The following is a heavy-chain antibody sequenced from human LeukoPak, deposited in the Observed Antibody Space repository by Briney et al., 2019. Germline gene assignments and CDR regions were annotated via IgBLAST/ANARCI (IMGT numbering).Heavy chain of an antibody. V-gene: IGHV1-2*02. D-gene: IGHD6-19*01. J-gene: IGHJ5*02. CDR3: ARVGSSGWYLAGSYWFDP. CDR2: INPNSGGT. CDR1: GGTFSSYA. Sequence: ASVKVSCKASGGTFSSYAINWVRQAPGQGLEWMGWINPNSGGTNYAQKFQGRVTMTRDTSISTAYMELSRLRSDDTAVYYCARVGSSGWYLAGSYWFDPWGQGTLVTVSS.